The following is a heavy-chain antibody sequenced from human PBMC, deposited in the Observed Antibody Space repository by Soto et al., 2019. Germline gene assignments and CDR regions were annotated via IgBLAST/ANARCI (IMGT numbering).Heavy chain of an antibody. Sequence: QVQLVQSGAEVKKPGSSVKVSCKASGGTFSSYAISWVRQAPGQGLEWMGGIIPISGTANYAQKFQGRVTSTADDSKSTAYMELRSLRSEDTAVYYCARSQGSSTSLEIYYYYYYGMDVWGQGTTVTVSS. CDR2: IIPISGTA. D-gene: IGHD2-2*01. CDR3: ARSQGSSTSLEIYYYYYYGMDV. J-gene: IGHJ6*02. CDR1: GGTFSSYA. V-gene: IGHV1-69*01.